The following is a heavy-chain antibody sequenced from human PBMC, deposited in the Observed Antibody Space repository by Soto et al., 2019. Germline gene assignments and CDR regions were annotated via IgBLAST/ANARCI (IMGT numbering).Heavy chain of an antibody. D-gene: IGHD2-15*01. J-gene: IGHJ6*02. CDR1: GGSISSGGYY. CDR3: ARGGWSMDV. CDR2: IYYSGST. V-gene: IGHV4-31*03. Sequence: SETLSLTCTVSGGSISSGGYYWSWIQQHPGKGLEWIGYIYYSGSTYYNPSLKSRVTILVDTSKNQFSLRLSSVTAADTAVYYCARGGWSMDVWGQGTTVTVSS.